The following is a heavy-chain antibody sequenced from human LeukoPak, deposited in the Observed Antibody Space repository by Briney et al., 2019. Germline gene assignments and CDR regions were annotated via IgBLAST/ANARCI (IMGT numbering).Heavy chain of an antibody. D-gene: IGHD2-2*01. CDR1: GFTFSSYS. J-gene: IGHJ2*01. CDR2: ISTSSDYM. V-gene: IGHV3-21*01. Sequence: GGSLRLSCVASGFTFSSYSMNWVRQAPGKGLECVSSISTSSDYMNYADSGKGRFTISRDNAKNSLYLQMNSLRAEDTAVYYCAREVGYCSGTSCYEYFDLWGRGTLVTVSS. CDR3: AREVGYCSGTSCYEYFDL.